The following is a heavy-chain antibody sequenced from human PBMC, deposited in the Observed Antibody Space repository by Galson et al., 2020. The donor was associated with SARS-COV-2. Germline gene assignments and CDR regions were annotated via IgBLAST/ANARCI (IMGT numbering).Heavy chain of an antibody. J-gene: IGHJ4*02. Sequence: GGSLRLSCKGSGYSFATYWIGWVRQMPGKGLEWVGIIYPGDSDTRYSPSFQGQVTISADKSISTAYLQWSSLEASDTAMYYCASGGGPYYFDYWGQGTLVTVSS. CDR1: GYSFATYW. D-gene: IGHD2-15*01. CDR3: ASGGGPYYFDY. CDR2: IYPGDSDT. V-gene: IGHV5-51*01.